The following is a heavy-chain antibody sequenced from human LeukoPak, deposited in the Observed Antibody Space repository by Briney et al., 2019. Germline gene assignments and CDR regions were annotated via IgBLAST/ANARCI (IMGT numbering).Heavy chain of an antibody. Sequence: GESLKISCKGSGYSFTTYWIGWVRQMPGKGPEWMGIIYPGDSDTRYSPSFQGQVTILADKSITTTYLQWSSLKASDTAMYYCATGGYCSSTTCYFFFDYWGQGTLVTVSS. CDR2: IYPGDSDT. CDR3: ATGGYCSSTTCYFFFDY. CDR1: GYSFTTYW. V-gene: IGHV5-51*01. D-gene: IGHD2-2*01. J-gene: IGHJ4*02.